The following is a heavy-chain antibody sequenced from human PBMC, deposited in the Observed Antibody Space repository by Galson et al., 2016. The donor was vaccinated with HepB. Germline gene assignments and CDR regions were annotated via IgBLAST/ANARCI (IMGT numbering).Heavy chain of an antibody. J-gene: IGHJ6*02. D-gene: IGHD4-17*01. CDR3: ASLQGYGDYGAYRYYSKDV. Sequence: SLRLSCAASGFPFGSYWMHWVRQAPGKGLVWSSRINSDVRNIGSADSVKGRFTISRDNSYNTVYLQKNSLRADATAVYYCASLQGYGDYGAYRYYSKDVWGQGTTVTVSS. CDR1: GFPFGSYW. CDR2: INSDVRNI. V-gene: IGHV3-74*01.